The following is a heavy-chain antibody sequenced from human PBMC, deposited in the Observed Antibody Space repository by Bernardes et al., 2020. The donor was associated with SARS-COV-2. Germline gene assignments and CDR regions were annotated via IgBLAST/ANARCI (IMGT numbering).Heavy chain of an antibody. CDR2: IKQDGSEK. D-gene: IGHD3-10*01. CDR1: GFTFSSYW. J-gene: IGHJ6*02. V-gene: IGHV3-7*04. Sequence: GGSLRLSCAASGFTFSSYWMSWVLQAPGKGLEWVANIKQDGSEKYYVDSVKGRFTISRDNAKNSLYLQMNSLRAEDTAVYYCARDNGSGTRGYYYYGMDVWGQGTTVTVSS. CDR3: ARDNGSGTRGYYYYGMDV.